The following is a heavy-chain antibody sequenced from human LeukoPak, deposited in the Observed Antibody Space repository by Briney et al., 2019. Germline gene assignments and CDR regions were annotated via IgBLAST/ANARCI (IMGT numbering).Heavy chain of an antibody. D-gene: IGHD3-3*01. CDR1: GGSISSYY. J-gene: IGHJ6*02. CDR3: ARSSYDFWCGPVSSYYYYGMDV. V-gene: IGHV4-59*01. CDR2: IYYSEST. Sequence: SETLSLTCTVSGGSISSYYWSWIRQPPGKGLEWSGYIYYSESTNYNPSLKSRVTISVDTSKNQFSLKLSSVTAADTAVYYCARSSYDFWCGPVSSYYYYGMDVWGQGTTVTVSS.